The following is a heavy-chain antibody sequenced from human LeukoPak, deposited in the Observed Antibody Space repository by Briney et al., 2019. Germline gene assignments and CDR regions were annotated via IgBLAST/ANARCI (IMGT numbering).Heavy chain of an antibody. J-gene: IGHJ5*02. CDR2: IYYSGST. CDR3: ARVNISGYYRWFDP. Sequence: SETLSLTCTVSGGSISSGGYYWSWIRQHPGKGLEWIGYIYYSGSTYYNPSLKSRVTISVDTSKNQFSLKLSSVTAADTAVYYCARVNISGYYRWFDPWGQGTLVTVSS. CDR1: GGSISSGGYY. D-gene: IGHD3-22*01. V-gene: IGHV4-31*03.